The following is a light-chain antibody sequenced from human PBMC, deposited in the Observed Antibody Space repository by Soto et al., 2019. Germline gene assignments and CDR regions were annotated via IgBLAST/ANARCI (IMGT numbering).Light chain of an antibody. CDR3: SSYTSSSTYV. V-gene: IGLV2-18*02. Sequence: QSALTQPPSVSGSPGQSVAISCTGTSSDVGNSNGVSWYQQPPGTAPKLMIYDVSNRPSGVPDRFSGSKSGNTASLTISGLQAEDEADYYCSSYTSSSTYVFGTGTKVTVI. J-gene: IGLJ1*01. CDR1: SSDVGNSNG. CDR2: DVS.